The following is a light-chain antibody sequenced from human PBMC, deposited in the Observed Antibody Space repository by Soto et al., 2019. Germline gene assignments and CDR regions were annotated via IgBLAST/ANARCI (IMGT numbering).Light chain of an antibody. J-gene: IGKJ3*01. CDR1: QSISIF. CDR2: AAS. V-gene: IGKV1-39*01. CDR3: QQSFSLPFN. Sequence: DIQMTQSPSSLSASVGDRVTITCRASQSISIFLNWIQHKPGEAPKPVIFAASSLHSGVPSRFSGSGSATNFTLTISSLQPEDFAIYYCQQSFSLPFNFGPGTKVDI.